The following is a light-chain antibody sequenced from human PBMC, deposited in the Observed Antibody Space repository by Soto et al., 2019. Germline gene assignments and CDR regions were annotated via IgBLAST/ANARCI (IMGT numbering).Light chain of an antibody. Sequence: IVLTQSPDTLSLSPGERATLSCRASQSVRAYLAWYQQKPGQAPRLLIYDASNRATGIPAMFSGRGSGTDFTLTISSLEPEDFGVYYCQQRSSWPLTFGGGTKVEIK. V-gene: IGKV3-11*01. CDR1: QSVRAY. CDR2: DAS. J-gene: IGKJ4*01. CDR3: QQRSSWPLT.